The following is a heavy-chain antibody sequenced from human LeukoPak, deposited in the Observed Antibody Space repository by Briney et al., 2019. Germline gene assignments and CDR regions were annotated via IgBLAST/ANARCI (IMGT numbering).Heavy chain of an antibody. Sequence: ASVKVSCKASGYTFTSYSISWVRQAPGQGLEWMGWISAYNGNTIYAQKVKGRVTMTTGTSTSTAYMELRSLKSDDTAVYYCARAPYCSGGSCYSDYWGQGTLVTVSS. D-gene: IGHD2-15*01. CDR2: ISAYNGNT. CDR1: GYTFTSYS. CDR3: ARAPYCSGGSCYSDY. J-gene: IGHJ4*02. V-gene: IGHV1-18*01.